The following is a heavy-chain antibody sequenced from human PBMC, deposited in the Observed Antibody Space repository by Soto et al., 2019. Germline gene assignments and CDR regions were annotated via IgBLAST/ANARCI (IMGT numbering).Heavy chain of an antibody. J-gene: IGHJ5*02. CDR2: INHSGST. CDR3: ARGPVSWSSSWPGNWFDP. V-gene: IGHV4-34*01. D-gene: IGHD6-13*01. CDR1: GGSFSGYY. Sequence: ETLSLTCAVYGGSFSGYYWSWIRQPPGKGLEWIGEINHSGSTNYNPSLKSRVTISVDTSKNQFSLKLSSVTAADTAVYYCARGPVSWSSSWPGNWFDPWGQGTLVTVS.